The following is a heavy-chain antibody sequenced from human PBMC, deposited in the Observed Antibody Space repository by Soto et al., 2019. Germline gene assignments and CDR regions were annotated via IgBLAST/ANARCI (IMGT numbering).Heavy chain of an antibody. V-gene: IGHV4-31*03. CDR2: IYYSGST. J-gene: IGHJ6*02. CDR1: GGSISSGGYY. Sequence: SETLSLTCTVSGGSISSGGYYWSWIRQHPGKGLEWIGYIYYSGSTYYNPSLKSRVTISVDTSKNQFSLKLSSVTAADTAVYYCARGCSGGSCYSGVVGMDVWGQGTTVTVSS. CDR3: ARGCSGGSCYSGVVGMDV. D-gene: IGHD2-15*01.